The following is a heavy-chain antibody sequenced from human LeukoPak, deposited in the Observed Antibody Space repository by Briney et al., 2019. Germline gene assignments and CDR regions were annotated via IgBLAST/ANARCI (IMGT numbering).Heavy chain of an antibody. D-gene: IGHD2-2*01. CDR1: GFTSSSYA. Sequence: GGSLRLSCAASGFTSSSYAMSWVRQAPGKGLEWVSAISGSGGSTYYTDSVKGRFTISRDNSKNTLYLQMNSLRAEETAVYYCAKGGLRYCSSTSCYYFDYWGQGTLVTVSS. V-gene: IGHV3-23*01. CDR3: AKGGLRYCSSTSCYYFDY. J-gene: IGHJ4*02. CDR2: ISGSGGST.